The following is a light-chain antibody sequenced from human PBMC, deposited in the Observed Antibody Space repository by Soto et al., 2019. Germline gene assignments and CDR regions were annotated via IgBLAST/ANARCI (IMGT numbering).Light chain of an antibody. CDR1: SSDVGGYNY. CDR3: SSYTSSSTYV. Sequence: QSALTQPASVSGSPGQSITIACTGTSSDVGGYNYVSWYQQYPGKAPRLVISDVSNRPSGVSNRFSGSKSGNSASLTISGLQAEDEADYDCSSYTSSSTYVFGTGTKVTVL. CDR2: DVS. J-gene: IGLJ1*01. V-gene: IGLV2-14*01.